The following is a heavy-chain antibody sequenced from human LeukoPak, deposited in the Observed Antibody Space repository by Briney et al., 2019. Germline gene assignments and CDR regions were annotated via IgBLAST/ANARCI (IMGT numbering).Heavy chain of an antibody. CDR3: AKDVAAFPDY. D-gene: IGHD6-13*01. CDR2: ISGSGGST. J-gene: IGHJ4*02. CDR1: GFTVSSNY. Sequence: GGSLRLSCAASGFTVSSNYMSWVRQAPGKGLEWVSAISGSGGSTYYADSVKGRFTISRDNSKNTLYLQMNSLRAEDTAVYYCAKDVAAFPDYWGQGTLVTVSS. V-gene: IGHV3-23*01.